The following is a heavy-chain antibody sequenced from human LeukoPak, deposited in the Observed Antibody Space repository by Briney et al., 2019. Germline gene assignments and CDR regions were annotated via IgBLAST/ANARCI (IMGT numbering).Heavy chain of an antibody. CDR2: ISAYNGNT. V-gene: IGHV1-18*01. CDR1: GYTFTSYG. Sequence: GASVKVSCKASGYTFTSYGISWVRQAPGQGLEWMGWISAYNGNTNYAQKLQGRVTMTTDTSTSTAYMELRSLRAEDTAVYYCARSWRHCGGGSCYSGPYYYYYMDVWGKGTTVTVSS. D-gene: IGHD2-15*01. CDR3: ARSWRHCGGGSCYSGPYYYYYMDV. J-gene: IGHJ6*03.